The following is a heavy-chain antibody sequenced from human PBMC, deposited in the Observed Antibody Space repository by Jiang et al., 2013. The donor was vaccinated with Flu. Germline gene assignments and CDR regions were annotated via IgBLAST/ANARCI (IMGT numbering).Heavy chain of an antibody. CDR2: IYTSGST. CDR3: ARLVRSDNWFDP. J-gene: IGHJ5*02. CDR1: GGSISSGSYY. Sequence: LTCTVSGGSISSGSYYWSWIRQPAGKGLEWIGRIYTSGSTNYNPSLKSRVTISVDTSKNQFSLKLSSVTAADTAVYYCARLVRSDNWFDPWGQGTLVTVSS. V-gene: IGHV4-61*02. D-gene: IGHD3-10*01.